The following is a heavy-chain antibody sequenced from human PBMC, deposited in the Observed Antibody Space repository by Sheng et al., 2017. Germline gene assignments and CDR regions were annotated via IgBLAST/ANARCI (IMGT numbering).Heavy chain of an antibody. CDR2: IRFHGSDT. CDR3: AKDITVTTGYYYYMDV. CDR1: GFTFSSYG. J-gene: IGHJ6*03. Sequence: QVQLVESGGGVVRSGGSLRLSCVASGFTFSSYGMHWVRQAPGKGLEWVALIRFHGSDTYYADSVKGRFTISRDNSKNTLFLQMSSLRAEDTAVYYCAKDITVTTGYYYYMDVWGKGTTVTVSS. V-gene: IGHV3-30*02. D-gene: IGHD4-17*01.